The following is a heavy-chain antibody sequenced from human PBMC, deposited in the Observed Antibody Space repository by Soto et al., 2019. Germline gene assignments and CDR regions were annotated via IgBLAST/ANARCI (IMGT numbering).Heavy chain of an antibody. CDR1: GGTFSSYA. CDR2: IIPIFGTA. Sequence: QVQLVQSGAEVKKPGSSVKVSCKASGGTFSSYAISWVRQAPGQGLEWMGGIIPIFGTANYAQKFQGRVTITADESTSTAYMELSSLRSEDTAGYYCARQDEGNNAEVTSLNYYYYYGMDVWGQGTTVTVSS. V-gene: IGHV1-69*01. D-gene: IGHD1-20*01. J-gene: IGHJ6*02. CDR3: ARQDEGNNAEVTSLNYYYYYGMDV.